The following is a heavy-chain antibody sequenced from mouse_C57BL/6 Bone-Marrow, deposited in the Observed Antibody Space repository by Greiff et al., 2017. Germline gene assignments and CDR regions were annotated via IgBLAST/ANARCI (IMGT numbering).Heavy chain of an antibody. D-gene: IGHD2-4*01. V-gene: IGHV2-3*01. CDR3: AKTPDDYDMDY. CDR1: GFSLTSYG. J-gene: IGHJ4*01. CDR2: IWGDGGT. Sequence: VKLVESGPGLVAPSPCLSISCTVSGFSLTSYGVSWVRQPPGKGLEWLGVIWGDGGTNYHSALISSLNISKDNSKSQVYFKLNSLQSDDTATYYCAKTPDDYDMDYWGQGTSVTVSS.